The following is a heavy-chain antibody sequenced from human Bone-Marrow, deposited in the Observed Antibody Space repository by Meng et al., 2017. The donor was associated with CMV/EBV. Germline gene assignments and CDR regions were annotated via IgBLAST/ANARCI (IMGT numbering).Heavy chain of an antibody. V-gene: IGHV1-46*01. CDR2: INPSGGST. CDR1: GYTFTSYY. CDR3: ALVVMKVWNWFDP. Sequence: ASVKVSCKASGYTFTSYYMHWVRQAPGQGLEWMGIINPSGGSTSYAQKFHGRVTMTRDTSTSTVYMELSSLRSEDTAVYYCALVVMKVWNWFDPWGQGTLVTVSS. D-gene: IGHD3-22*01. J-gene: IGHJ5*02.